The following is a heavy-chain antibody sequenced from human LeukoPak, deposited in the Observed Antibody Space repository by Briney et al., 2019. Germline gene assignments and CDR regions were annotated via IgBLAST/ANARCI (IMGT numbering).Heavy chain of an antibody. D-gene: IGHD3-10*01. Sequence: SETLSLTCTVSGGSISSSSYYWGWIRQPPGKGLEWIGSIYYSGSTYYNPSLKSRVTISVDTSKNQFSLKLSSVTAADTAVYYCARSGYYGSGSWVDYWGQGTLVTVSS. V-gene: IGHV4-39*01. CDR3: ARSGYYGSGSWVDY. J-gene: IGHJ4*02. CDR1: GGSISSSSYY. CDR2: IYYSGST.